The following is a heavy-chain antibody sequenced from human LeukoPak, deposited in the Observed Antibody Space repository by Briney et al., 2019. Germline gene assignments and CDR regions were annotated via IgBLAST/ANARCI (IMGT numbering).Heavy chain of an antibody. Sequence: PSETLSLTCAVYGGSFSGYYWSWIRQPPGKGLVWIGEINHSGSTNYNPSLKSRVTISVDTSKNQFSLKLSSVTAADTAVYYCARVSMGATTSWGQGTLVTVSS. CDR1: GGSFSGYY. V-gene: IGHV4-34*01. CDR3: ARVSMGATTS. CDR2: INHSGST. D-gene: IGHD1-26*01. J-gene: IGHJ5*02.